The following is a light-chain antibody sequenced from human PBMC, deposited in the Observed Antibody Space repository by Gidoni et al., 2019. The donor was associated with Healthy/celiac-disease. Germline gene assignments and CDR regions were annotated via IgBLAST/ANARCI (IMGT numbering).Light chain of an antibody. Sequence: YELTQPPSVAVAPGQTASINCSGDKLGDKYACWYQQKPGQSPVLVIYQYSKRPSGIPERFSGSNSVNTATLSISGPQALDEADSYCQAWDSSTAVFGGGTQLTVL. CDR3: QAWDSSTAV. CDR1: KLGDKY. CDR2: QYS. J-gene: IGLJ7*01. V-gene: IGLV3-1*01.